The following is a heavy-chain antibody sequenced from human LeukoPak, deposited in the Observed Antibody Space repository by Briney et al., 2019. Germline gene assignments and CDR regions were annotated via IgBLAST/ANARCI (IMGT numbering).Heavy chain of an antibody. CDR1: GFTFSSYT. CDR3: ARHVVAVGFDY. D-gene: IGHD3-22*01. Sequence: GGSLRLSCAASGFTFSSYTMNWVRQAPGKGLEWVSSIASSSSYIYYADSVKGRFTISRDNAKNSLCLQMNSLRAEDTAVYYCARHVVAVGFDYWGQGTLVTVSS. J-gene: IGHJ4*02. V-gene: IGHV3-21*01. CDR2: IASSSSYI.